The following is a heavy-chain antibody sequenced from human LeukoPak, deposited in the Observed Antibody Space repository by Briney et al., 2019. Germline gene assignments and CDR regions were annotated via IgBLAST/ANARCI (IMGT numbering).Heavy chain of an antibody. Sequence: GGSLRLSCAASGFTFSSYAMHWVRQAPGKGLEWVAVISYDGSNKYYADSVKGRFTISRDNSKNTLYLQMNSLRAEDTAVYYCASGRGYYSGGCDYWGQGTLVTVSS. CDR3: ASGRGYYSGGCDY. D-gene: IGHD3-22*01. CDR1: GFTFSSYA. CDR2: ISYDGSNK. J-gene: IGHJ4*02. V-gene: IGHV3-30-3*01.